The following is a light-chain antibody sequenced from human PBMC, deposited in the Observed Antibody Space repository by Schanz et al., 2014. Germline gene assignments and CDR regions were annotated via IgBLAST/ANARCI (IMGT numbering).Light chain of an antibody. CDR3: SSYTSSSTLV. CDR2: EVS. J-gene: IGLJ3*02. Sequence: QSALTQPASVSGSPGQSITISCTGTSSDVGSYNLVSWYQQHPGKAPKLMIFEVSNRPSGVSNRFSGSKSGNTASLTISGXQDEDEADYYCSSYTSSSTLVFGGGTKLTVL. V-gene: IGLV2-14*02. CDR1: SSDVGSYNL.